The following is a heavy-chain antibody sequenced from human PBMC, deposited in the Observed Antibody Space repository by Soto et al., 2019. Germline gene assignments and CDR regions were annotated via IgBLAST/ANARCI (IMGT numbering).Heavy chain of an antibody. CDR3: ARDYGDSTGMDV. CDR1: GFTFSSYD. V-gene: IGHV3-13*04. Sequence: GGSLRLSCAASGFTFSSYDMHWVRQATGKGLEWVSAIGTAGDTYYPGSVKGRFTISRENAKNSLYLQMNSLRAGDTAVYYCARDYGDSTGMDVWGQGTTVTVSS. J-gene: IGHJ6*02. CDR2: IGTAGDT. D-gene: IGHD4-17*01.